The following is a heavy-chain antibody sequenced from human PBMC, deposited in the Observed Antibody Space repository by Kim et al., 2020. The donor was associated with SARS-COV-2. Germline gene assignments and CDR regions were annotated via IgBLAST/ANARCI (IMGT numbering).Heavy chain of an antibody. J-gene: IGHJ6*02. CDR1: GFTFSSYG. Sequence: GGSLRLSCAASGFTFSSYGMHWVRQAPGKGLEWVAVISYDGSNKYYADSVKGRFTISRDNSKNTLYLQMNSLRAEDTAVYYCAKDQDLSYGYESYYYYGMDVWGQGTTVTVSS. D-gene: IGHD5-18*01. CDR3: AKDQDLSYGYESYYYYGMDV. CDR2: ISYDGSNK. V-gene: IGHV3-30*18.